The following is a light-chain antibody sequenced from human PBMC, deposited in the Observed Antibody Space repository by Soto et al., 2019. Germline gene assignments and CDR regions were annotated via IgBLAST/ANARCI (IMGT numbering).Light chain of an antibody. J-gene: IGKJ2*01. CDR1: QSVSSNY. V-gene: IGKV3-20*01. CDR2: GAS. CDR3: QQYGRSPPFA. Sequence: EIVLTRSPGTLSLSPGERATLSCRASQSVSSNYIAWYQQNPGQAPRLLIYGASTRATGIPDRFSGSGSGTDFTLTFSRLEPEDFAVYFCQQYGRSPPFAFGQGTK.